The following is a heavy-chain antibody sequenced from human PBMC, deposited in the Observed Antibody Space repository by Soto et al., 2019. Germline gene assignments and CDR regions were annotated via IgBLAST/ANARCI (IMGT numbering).Heavy chain of an antibody. CDR1: GGTFSTYG. D-gene: IGHD4-17*01. V-gene: IGHV1-69*13. CDR3: AREVDPYYGGNSLSLDY. Sequence: QVQLVQSGAEVKKPGSSVKGSCKASGGTFSTYGINWVRLAPGQGLEWMGWIIPKFGTTKNAQKFQGRVTLTADESTNTAYMELKYLRSEDTAVYFCAREVDPYYGGNSLSLDYWGQGTLVTVSS. J-gene: IGHJ4*02. CDR2: IIPKFGTT.